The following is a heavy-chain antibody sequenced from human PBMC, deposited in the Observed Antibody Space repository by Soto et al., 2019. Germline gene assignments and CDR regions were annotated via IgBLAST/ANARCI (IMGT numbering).Heavy chain of an antibody. CDR3: ANMGLGGWFDP. CDR2: INPSGGGT. J-gene: IGHJ5*02. CDR1: GDTFTSSY. Sequence: QVPLVQSGAGVKKPGASVKLSCQASGDTFTSSYVHRVRQAPGQGLEGVGKINPSGGGTNLAQKVQDRVIMTRDTSTSTVYMELSSLRSDDTAVYYCANMGLGGWFDPWGQGTLVTVSS. V-gene: IGHV1-46*03. D-gene: IGHD3-16*01.